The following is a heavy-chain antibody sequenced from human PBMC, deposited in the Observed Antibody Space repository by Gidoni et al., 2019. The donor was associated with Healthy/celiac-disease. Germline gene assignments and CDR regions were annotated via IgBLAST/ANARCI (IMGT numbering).Heavy chain of an antibody. J-gene: IGHJ4*02. CDR2: ISSSSSTI. V-gene: IGHV3-48*02. Sequence: EVQLVESGGGLVQHGGSLRLSCAAFGFTFSSYSMNWVRQAPGKGLEWVSYISSSSSTIYYADSVKGRFTISRDNAKNSLYLQMTSLRDEDTAVYYCARGDPLWGFDYWGQGTLVTVSS. CDR3: ARGDPLWGFDY. CDR1: GFTFSSYS. D-gene: IGHD3-16*01.